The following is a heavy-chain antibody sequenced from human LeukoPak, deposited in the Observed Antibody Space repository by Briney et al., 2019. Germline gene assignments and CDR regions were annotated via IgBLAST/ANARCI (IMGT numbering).Heavy chain of an antibody. Sequence: GGSLRLSCAASGFTFSSYSMNWVRQAPGKGLEWVSSISSSGSYIYYADSVKGRFTISRDNAKNSLYLQMNSLRAEDTAVYYCARDGPIVATDYWGQGTLVTVSS. D-gene: IGHD5-12*01. J-gene: IGHJ4*02. CDR3: ARDGPIVATDY. CDR2: ISSSGSYI. CDR1: GFTFSSYS. V-gene: IGHV3-21*01.